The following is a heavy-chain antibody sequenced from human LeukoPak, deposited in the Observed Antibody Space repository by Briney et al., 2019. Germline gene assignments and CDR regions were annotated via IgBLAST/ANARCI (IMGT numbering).Heavy chain of an antibody. CDR2: VRVDGHTT. CDR1: GFIFSNYG. V-gene: IGHV3-23*01. D-gene: IGHD4-17*01. CDR3: VTAPYGDYYYYMDV. J-gene: IGHJ6*03. Sequence: GGSLRLSCVASGFIFSNYGMSWVRQVPEKGLEWVSSVRVDGHTTFYADSVKGRFTISRDNSKNTLYLQMNSLRAEDTAVYYCVTAPYGDYYYYMDVWGKGTTVTISS.